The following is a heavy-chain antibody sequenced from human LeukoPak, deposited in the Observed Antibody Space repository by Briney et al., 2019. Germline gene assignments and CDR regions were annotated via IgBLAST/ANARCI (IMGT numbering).Heavy chain of an antibody. Sequence: PGVSLRRSCAASGFTFSSYAMSRVRQAPGKGLEWVSAISGSGGSTYYADSVKGRFTISRDNSKNTLYLQMNSLRAEDTAVYYCAKSQWELPQPHDAFDIWGQGTMVTVPS. CDR2: ISGSGGST. CDR3: AKSQWELPQPHDAFDI. D-gene: IGHD1-26*01. J-gene: IGHJ3*02. V-gene: IGHV3-23*01. CDR1: GFTFSSYA.